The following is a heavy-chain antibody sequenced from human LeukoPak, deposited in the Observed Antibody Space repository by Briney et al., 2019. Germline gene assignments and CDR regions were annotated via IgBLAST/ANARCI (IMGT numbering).Heavy chain of an antibody. V-gene: IGHV3-48*01. D-gene: IGHD4-11*01. CDR2: ISGSSTSAI. Sequence: GGSLRLSCAASGFTFSTFNMNWVRQAPGKGLEWVSYISGSSTSAIYYADSVKGRFTISRDNAKNSLYLQMNSLRAEDTAVYYCARQTTVTPDAWDGFDYWGQGTQVTVSS. CDR1: GFTFSTFN. J-gene: IGHJ4*02. CDR3: ARQTTVTPDAWDGFDY.